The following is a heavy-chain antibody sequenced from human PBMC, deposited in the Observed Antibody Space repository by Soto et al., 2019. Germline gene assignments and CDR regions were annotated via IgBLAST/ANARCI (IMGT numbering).Heavy chain of an antibody. J-gene: IGHJ4*02. CDR1: GFTFRNYN. D-gene: IGHD2-21*01. CDR3: ARDIASPGGDYFDS. Sequence: EVQRVESGGGLVKAGGSLGLFCTASGFTFRNYNMNWFRQAPGKGLEWVSSISTGGAYMFYADSVKGRFTISRDNAQNSLFLQIDSPRAEDTAVYYCARDIASPGGDYFDSWGQGTLVTVSS. CDR2: ISTGGAYM. V-gene: IGHV3-21*06.